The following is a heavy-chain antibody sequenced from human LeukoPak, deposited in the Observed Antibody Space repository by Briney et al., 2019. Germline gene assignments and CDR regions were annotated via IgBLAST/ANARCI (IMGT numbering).Heavy chain of an antibody. CDR3: ARGHYDFWSGEGDYFDY. V-gene: IGHV1-3*03. D-gene: IGHD3-3*01. Sequence: ALVKVSCKASGYTFTTYAMHWVRQAPGQRFEWMGWINAGNGNTKYSQEFQGRVTITRDTSASTAYMELSSLRSEDMAVYYCARGHYDFWSGEGDYFDYWGQGTLVTVSS. J-gene: IGHJ4*02. CDR2: INAGNGNT. CDR1: GYTFTTYA.